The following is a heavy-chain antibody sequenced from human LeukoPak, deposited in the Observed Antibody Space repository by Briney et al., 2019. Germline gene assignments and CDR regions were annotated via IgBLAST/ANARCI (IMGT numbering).Heavy chain of an antibody. CDR1: GFTFSS. J-gene: IGHJ4*02. CDR2: ISSSSSYI. D-gene: IGHD3-22*01. V-gene: IGHV3-21*01. Sequence: PGGPLRLSCAASGFTFSSMNWVRQAPGKGLEWVSSISSSSSYIYYADSVKGRFTISRDNAKNSLYLQMNSLRAEDTAVYYCARESQRAYDSSGYYPRWGQGTLVTVSS. CDR3: ARESQRAYDSSGYYPR.